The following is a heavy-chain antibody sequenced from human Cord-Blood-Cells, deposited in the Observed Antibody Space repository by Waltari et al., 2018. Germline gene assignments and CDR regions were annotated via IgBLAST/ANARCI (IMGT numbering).Heavy chain of an antibody. CDR1: GYTFTSYF. V-gene: IGHV1-46*01. Sequence: QVQLVQSGAEVKKPGASVKVSCQASGYTFTSYFMHWVRQAPGQGLEWMGIINPSGGSTSYAQKFQGRVTMTRDTSTSTVYIELSSLRSEDTAVYYCARDHNSYDSSGYFDYWGQGTLVTVSS. D-gene: IGHD3-22*01. CDR3: ARDHNSYDSSGYFDY. J-gene: IGHJ4*02. CDR2: INPSGGST.